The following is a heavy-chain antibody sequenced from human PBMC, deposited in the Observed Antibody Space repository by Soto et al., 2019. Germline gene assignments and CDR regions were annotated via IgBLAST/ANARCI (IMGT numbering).Heavy chain of an antibody. CDR2: ISGQGGTT. V-gene: IGHV3-23*01. D-gene: IGHD4-4*01. CDR1: GFSFSSSA. J-gene: IGHJ5*02. CDR3: AKENDYSIIESNWFDA. Sequence: EVILLESGGHLVAPGESLRLSCVASGFSFSSSALTWVRQAPGKGLEWVADISGQGGTTYYADSVKGRFIIYRDNPKNTLSLQMTSLRVEDTAVYYCAKENDYSIIESNWFDAWGPGTLVTVSS.